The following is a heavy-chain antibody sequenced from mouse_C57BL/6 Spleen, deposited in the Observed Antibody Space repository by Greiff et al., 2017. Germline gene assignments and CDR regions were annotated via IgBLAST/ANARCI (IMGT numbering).Heavy chain of an antibody. CDR1: GFTFSDYY. J-gene: IGHJ2*01. CDR2: INYDGSST. D-gene: IGHD1-1*01. V-gene: IGHV5-16*01. Sequence: EVKVEESEGGLVQPGSSMKLSCTASGFTFSDYYMAWVRQVPEKGLEWVANINYDGSSTYYLDSLKSRFIISRDNAKNILYLQMSSLKSEDTATYYCARASYGGDFDYWGQGTTLTVSS. CDR3: ARASYGGDFDY.